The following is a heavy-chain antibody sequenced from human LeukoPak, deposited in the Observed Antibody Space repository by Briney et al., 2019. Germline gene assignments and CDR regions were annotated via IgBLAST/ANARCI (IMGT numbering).Heavy chain of an antibody. V-gene: IGHV3-9*03. Sequence: GRSLRLSCAASGFTFDDYAMHWVRQAPGKGLEWVSGISWNSGSIGYADSVKGRFTISRDNAKNSLYLQMNSLRAEDMALYYCARSQQLVPGEFDYWGQGTLVTVSS. CDR1: GFTFDDYA. J-gene: IGHJ4*02. CDR3: ARSQQLVPGEFDY. CDR2: ISWNSGSI. D-gene: IGHD6-13*01.